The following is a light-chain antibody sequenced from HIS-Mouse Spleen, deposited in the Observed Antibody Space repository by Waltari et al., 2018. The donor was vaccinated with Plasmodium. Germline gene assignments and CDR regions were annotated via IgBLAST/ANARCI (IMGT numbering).Light chain of an antibody. Sequence: QSALTQPRSVSGSPGQSVTIPCTGTSSDVGCYNYVSWYQQHPGQAPKLMIYAFSKRPSGVPDRFSGSKSGNTASLTISGLQAEDEADYYCCSYAGSYTLVFGGGTKLTVL. CDR2: AFS. CDR1: SSDVGCYNY. V-gene: IGLV2-11*01. CDR3: CSYAGSYTLV. J-gene: IGLJ2*01.